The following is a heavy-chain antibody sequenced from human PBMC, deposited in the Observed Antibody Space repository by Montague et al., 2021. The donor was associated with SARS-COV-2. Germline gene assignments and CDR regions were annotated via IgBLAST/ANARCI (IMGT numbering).Heavy chain of an antibody. Sequence: SETLSLTCTVSGGSINSYYWSWIRQSPGKGLEWIGYTYHNGITNSNPSLKSRVTISVDTSKNQFSLNLSSVTAADTAVYYCARAQNTCFIANCVNYFEIWGLGALVTVSS. V-gene: IGHV4-59*01. CDR3: ARAQNTCFIANCVNYFEI. D-gene: IGHD1-1*01. J-gene: IGHJ4*02. CDR2: TYHNGIT. CDR1: GGSINSYY.